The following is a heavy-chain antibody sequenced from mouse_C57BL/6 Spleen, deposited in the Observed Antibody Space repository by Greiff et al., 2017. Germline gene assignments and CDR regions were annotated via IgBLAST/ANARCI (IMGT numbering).Heavy chain of an antibody. D-gene: IGHD1-1*01. CDR3: TRSGYYGSPGAMDY. J-gene: IGHJ4*01. Sequence: EVHLVESGPELVKPGASVKISCKASGYSFTDYNMNWVKQSNGKSLEWIGVINPNYGTTSYNQKFKGKATLTVDQSSSTAYMQLNSLTSEDSAVYYCTRSGYYGSPGAMDYWGQGTSVTVSS. CDR2: INPNYGTT. V-gene: IGHV1-39*01. CDR1: GYSFTDYN.